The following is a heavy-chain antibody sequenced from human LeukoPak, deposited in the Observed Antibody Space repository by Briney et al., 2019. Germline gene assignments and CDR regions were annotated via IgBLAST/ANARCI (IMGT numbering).Heavy chain of an antibody. V-gene: IGHV3-48*03. CDR1: GFTFSSYE. Sequence: GGSLRLSCAASGFTFSSYEMNWVRQAPGKGLDGVSYISSSGSTIYYADSVKGRFTISRDNDKNSLYLQMNSLRAEDTAVYYCARVGRGGSIVGATVSDAFDIWGQGTMVTVSS. J-gene: IGHJ3*02. CDR3: ARVGRGGSIVGATVSDAFDI. D-gene: IGHD1-26*01. CDR2: ISSSGSTI.